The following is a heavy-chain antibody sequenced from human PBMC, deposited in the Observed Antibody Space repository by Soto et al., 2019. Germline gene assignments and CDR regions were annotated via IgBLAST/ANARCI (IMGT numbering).Heavy chain of an antibody. J-gene: IGHJ4*02. CDR2: IWYDGSKK. CDR1: GFNFSSYG. V-gene: IGHV3-33*01. D-gene: IGHD3-22*01. Sequence: PGGSLRLSCAASGFNFSSYGMHWVRQAPGKGLEWVAVIWYDGSKKYYGDSVKGRITISRDNSKNTLYLQMNSLRAEDTAVYYCARGSFYYYKSSGYDYLDHWGQGTLVTVSS. CDR3: ARGSFYYYKSSGYDYLDH.